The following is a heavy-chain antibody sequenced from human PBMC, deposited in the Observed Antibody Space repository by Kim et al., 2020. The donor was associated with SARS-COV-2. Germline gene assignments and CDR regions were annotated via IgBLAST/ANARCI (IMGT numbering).Heavy chain of an antibody. CDR2: ISYDGSNK. V-gene: IGHV3-30*04. CDR1: GFTFSSYA. D-gene: IGHD3-9*01. J-gene: IGHJ6*02. CDR3: ASGALTDYFDWFGSYYYYGMDV. Sequence: GGSLRLSCAASGFTFSSYAMHWVRQAPGKGLEWVAVISYDGSNKYYADSVKGRFTISRDNSKNTLYLQMNSLRAEDTAVYYCASGALTDYFDWFGSYYYYGMDVWGQGTTVTVSS.